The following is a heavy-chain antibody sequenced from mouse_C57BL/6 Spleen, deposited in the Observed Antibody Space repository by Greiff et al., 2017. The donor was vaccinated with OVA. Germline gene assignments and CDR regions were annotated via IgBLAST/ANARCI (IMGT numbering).Heavy chain of an antibody. D-gene: IGHD2-4*01. CDR1: GYTFTSYW. CDR3: ARSEGIYYDYDKAMDY. V-gene: IGHV1-64*01. CDR2: IHPNSGST. J-gene: IGHJ4*01. Sequence: QVQLQQPGAELVKPGASVKLSCKASGYTFTSYWMHWVKQRPGQGLKWIGMIHPNSGSTNYNEKFKSKATLTVDKSSSTAYMQLSSLTSEDSAVYYCARSEGIYYDYDKAMDYWGQGTSVTVSS.